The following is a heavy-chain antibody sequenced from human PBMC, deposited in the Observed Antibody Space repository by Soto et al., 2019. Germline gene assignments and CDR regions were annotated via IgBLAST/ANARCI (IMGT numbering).Heavy chain of an antibody. CDR2: INHSGST. CDR1: GGSISSDDHY. V-gene: IGHV4-34*01. CDR3: ARVDDY. J-gene: IGHJ4*02. Sequence: SETLSLTCTVSGGSISSDDHYWSWIRQPPGMGLEWIGEINHSGSTNYNPSLKSRVTISVDTSKNHFSLKLSSVTAADTAMYYCARVDDYWGQGTLVTVSS.